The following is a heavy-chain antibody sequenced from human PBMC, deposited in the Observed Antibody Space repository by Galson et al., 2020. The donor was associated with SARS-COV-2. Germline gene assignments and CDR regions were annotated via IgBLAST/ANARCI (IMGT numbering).Heavy chain of an antibody. Sequence: ESLKISCKGSGYSLTSYWIGWVRQMPGKGLEWVGIIYPGDSDTRYSPSFQGQVTISADKSISTDYLQWSSLKASDTAMYYCARLVLYSSGPPLDYWGQGTLVTVSS. V-gene: IGHV5-51*01. J-gene: IGHJ4*02. CDR2: IYPGDSDT. CDR3: ARLVLYSSGPPLDY. D-gene: IGHD6-19*01. CDR1: GYSLTSYW.